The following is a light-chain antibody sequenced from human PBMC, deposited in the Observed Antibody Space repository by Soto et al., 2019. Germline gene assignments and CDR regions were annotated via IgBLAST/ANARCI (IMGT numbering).Light chain of an antibody. CDR3: QQSYSTPWT. V-gene: IGKV1-39*01. CDR2: AAS. J-gene: IGKJ1*01. Sequence: DIQMTQSPSSLSASVGDRVTITCRARQNINSYLNWYQQKPGKAPKLLIFAASSLQSGTPSRFSGSGSGTDFTLTISTLQPEDFATYYCQQSYSTPWTFGQGTKVDIK. CDR1: QNINSY.